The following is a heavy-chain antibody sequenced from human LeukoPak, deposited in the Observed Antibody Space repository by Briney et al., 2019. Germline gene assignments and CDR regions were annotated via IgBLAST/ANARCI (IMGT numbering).Heavy chain of an antibody. J-gene: IGHJ4*02. Sequence: GGSLRLSCAASGFTFSSYAMTWVRQAPGKGLEFVANIKPDGSERYYVDSVKGRFTISRDNAKNSLYPQMNSLRVDDTAVYFCASDNSLDYWGQGTLVTVSS. D-gene: IGHD4-23*01. CDR1: GFTFSSYA. CDR2: IKPDGSER. CDR3: ASDNSLDY. V-gene: IGHV3-7*01.